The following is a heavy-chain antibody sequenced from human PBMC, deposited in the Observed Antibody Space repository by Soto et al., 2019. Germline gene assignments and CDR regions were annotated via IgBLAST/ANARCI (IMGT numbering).Heavy chain of an antibody. CDR2: IALTSSYT. D-gene: IGHD3-9*01. CDR3: AVFLGGTEIYDILTYKGFFDY. J-gene: IGHJ4*02. V-gene: IGHV3-11*06. Sequence: SLTPFCAAPAFRPCVNAIYCVRPAPRKAPEWSSYIALTSSYTNYADSVKGRFTISRDNAKNSLYLQMNSLRAEDTAVYYCAVFLGGTEIYDILTYKGFFDYWGQGTLVTVSS. CDR1: AFRPCVNA.